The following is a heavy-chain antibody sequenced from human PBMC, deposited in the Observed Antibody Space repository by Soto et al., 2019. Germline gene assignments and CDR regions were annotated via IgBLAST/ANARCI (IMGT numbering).Heavy chain of an antibody. V-gene: IGHV3-9*01. CDR2: ISWNSGSI. D-gene: IGHD3-10*01. CDR3: AKAMFGGSGSYPFFYYYYYMDV. Sequence: EVQLVESGGGLVQPGRSLRLSCAASGFTFDDYAMHWVRQAPGKGLEWVSGISWNSGSIGYEDSVKGRFTISRDNAKNSLYLQMNSLRAEDTALYYCAKAMFGGSGSYPFFYYYYYMDVWGKGTTVTVSS. CDR1: GFTFDDYA. J-gene: IGHJ6*03.